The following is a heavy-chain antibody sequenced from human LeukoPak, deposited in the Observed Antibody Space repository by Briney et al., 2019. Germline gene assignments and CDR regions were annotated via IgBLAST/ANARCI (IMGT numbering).Heavy chain of an antibody. Sequence: QPGGSLRLSCAASGFTFSSYAMSWVRQAPGKGLEWVAFIRYDGSNKYYADSVKGRFTISRDNSKNMVWLQINSPTAEDTATYYCAKDGNWARFEDWGQGTLVTVSS. CDR1: GFTFSSYA. CDR2: IRYDGSNK. V-gene: IGHV3-30*02. CDR3: AKDGNWARFED. J-gene: IGHJ4*02. D-gene: IGHD7-27*01.